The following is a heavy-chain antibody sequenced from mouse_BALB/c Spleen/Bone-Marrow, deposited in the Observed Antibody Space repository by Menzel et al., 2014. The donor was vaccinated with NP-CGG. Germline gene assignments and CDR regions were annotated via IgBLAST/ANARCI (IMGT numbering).Heavy chain of an antibody. V-gene: IGHV5-4*02. CDR2: ICDGGSYT. CDR1: GSIFSDYY. CDR3: AREVSMDY. J-gene: IGHJ4*01. Sequence: VQLQQSGGGLVKPGGSLKLSCAPSGSIFSDYYMYWVRQTPEKRLEWVATICDGGSYTYYPDSVKGRFTISRDNAKNNLFLQLSSLKSEDTAMYYCAREVSMDYWGQGTSVTVSS.